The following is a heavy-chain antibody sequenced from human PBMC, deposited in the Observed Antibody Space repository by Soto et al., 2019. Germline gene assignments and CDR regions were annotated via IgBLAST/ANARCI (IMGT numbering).Heavy chain of an antibody. V-gene: IGHV4-61*08. CDR3: ARSPNYYYYGFDV. D-gene: IGHD3-10*01. Sequence: AETLSVTCIVSGGSVSSGDYFWRWLRQSPGKRLEWIAYVYYSGITNYNPSLKSRATISVDTSKSQVSLTLTSITAADAALYYCARSPNYYYYGFDVWGQGTAVTVSS. CDR1: GGSVSSGDYF. CDR2: VYYSGIT. J-gene: IGHJ6*02.